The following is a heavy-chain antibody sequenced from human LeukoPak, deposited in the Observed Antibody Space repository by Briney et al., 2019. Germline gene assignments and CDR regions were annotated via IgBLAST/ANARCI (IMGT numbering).Heavy chain of an antibody. J-gene: IGHJ6*02. V-gene: IGHV3-23*01. D-gene: IGHD5-24*01. Sequence: GGSLRLSCATSGFTFVSYAMTWVRQAPGKGLEWVSAINGGGDTTYYADSVKGRFTISRDSSKNTLYLQMNSLRAEDTAVYYCATRDKGYYYGMDVWGQGTTVTVSS. CDR3: ATRDKGYYYGMDV. CDR2: INGGGDTT. CDR1: GFTFVSYA.